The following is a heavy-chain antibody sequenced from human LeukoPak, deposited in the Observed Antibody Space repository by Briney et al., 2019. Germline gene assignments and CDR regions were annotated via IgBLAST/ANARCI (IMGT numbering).Heavy chain of an antibody. CDR2: IKSKTDGGTT. J-gene: IGHJ4*02. CDR3: TTDRGGGYCSSTSCYYYGYFDY. CDR1: GFTFSNAW. V-gene: IGHV3-15*01. Sequence: GGSLRLSCAASGFTFSNAWMSWVRQAPGKGLEWVGRIKSKTDGGTTDYAAPVKGRFTISRDDSKNTLHLQMNSLKTEDTAVYYCTTDRGGGYCSSTSCYYYGYFDYWGQGTLVTVSS. D-gene: IGHD2-2*01.